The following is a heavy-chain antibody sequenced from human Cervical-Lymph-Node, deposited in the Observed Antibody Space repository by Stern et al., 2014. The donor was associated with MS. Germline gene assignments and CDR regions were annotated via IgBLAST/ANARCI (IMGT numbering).Heavy chain of an antibody. V-gene: IGHV1-46*03. CDR1: GYTFTSYY. J-gene: IGHJ4*02. CDR3: ARRAYVSNNHYYRGHFDY. D-gene: IGHD4-23*01. Sequence: QVQLVQSGAEVKKPGASVKVSCKASGYTFTSYYMHWVRQAPGQGLEWMGIINPSGGSTSYAQKFQGRVTMTRDTSTSTVYMELSSLRSEDTAVYYCARRAYVSNNHYYRGHFDYWGQGTLVTVSS. CDR2: INPSGGST.